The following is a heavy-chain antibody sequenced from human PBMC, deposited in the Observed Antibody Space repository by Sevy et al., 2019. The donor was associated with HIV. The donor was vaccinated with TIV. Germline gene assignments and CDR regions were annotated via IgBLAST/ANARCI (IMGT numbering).Heavy chain of an antibody. J-gene: IGHJ4*02. CDR3: AKATYYYGSGSYFPDY. V-gene: IGHV3-23*01. D-gene: IGHD3-10*01. CDR2: ISGSGGST. Sequence: GGSLRLSCAASGFTFSSYAMSWVRQAPGKGLEWVSAISGSGGSTYYADSVKGRFTISRDNSKNTLYLQMNSLRAEDTAVYYSAKATYYYGSGSYFPDYWGQGTLVTVSS. CDR1: GFTFSSYA.